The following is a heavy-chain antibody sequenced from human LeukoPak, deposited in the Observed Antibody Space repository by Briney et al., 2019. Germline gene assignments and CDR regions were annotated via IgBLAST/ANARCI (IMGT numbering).Heavy chain of an antibody. Sequence: SETLSLTCTVSGGSISGYYWSWFRQPPGKGLEWIGYIYYSGSTNYNPSLKSRVTISVDTSKSQFSLKLSSVTAADTAVYYCASHKGFWGQGTLVTVSS. CDR2: IYYSGST. J-gene: IGHJ4*02. CDR3: ASHKGF. CDR1: GGSISGYY. V-gene: IGHV4-59*01.